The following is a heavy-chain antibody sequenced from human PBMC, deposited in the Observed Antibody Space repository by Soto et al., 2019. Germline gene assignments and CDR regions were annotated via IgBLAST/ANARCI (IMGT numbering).Heavy chain of an antibody. Sequence: SETLSLTCTVSGGSISSSIYYWGWIRQPPGKGLEWIGSIYYSGSTYYNPSLKSRVTISVDTSKNQFSLKLSSVTAADTAVYYCARAFVWIAAAGTGWFDPWGQGTLVTVSS. CDR2: IYYSGST. J-gene: IGHJ5*02. V-gene: IGHV4-39*01. CDR3: ARAFVWIAAAGTGWFDP. D-gene: IGHD6-13*01. CDR1: GGSISSSIYY.